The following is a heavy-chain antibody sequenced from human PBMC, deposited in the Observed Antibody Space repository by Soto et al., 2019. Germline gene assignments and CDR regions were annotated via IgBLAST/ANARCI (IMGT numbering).Heavy chain of an antibody. D-gene: IGHD6-13*01. V-gene: IGHV3-9*01. J-gene: IGHJ6*02. Sequence: PGGSLRLSCAASGFTFDDYAMHWVRQAPGEGLEWVSGISWNSGSIGYADSVKGRFTISRDNAKNSLYLQMNSLRAEDTALYYCAKDGGEQQPYYYYYGMDVWGQGTTVTVSS. CDR2: ISWNSGSI. CDR3: AKDGGEQQPYYYYYGMDV. CDR1: GFTFDDYA.